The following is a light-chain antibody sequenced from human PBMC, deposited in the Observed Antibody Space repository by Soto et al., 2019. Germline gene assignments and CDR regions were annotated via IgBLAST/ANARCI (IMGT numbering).Light chain of an antibody. J-gene: IGLJ3*02. V-gene: IGLV1-51*01. CDR3: GTWDSSLDAGV. CDR1: SSNIGTNY. CDR2: HNN. Sequence: SVLTQPPSLSAPPGQKATISCPGSSSNIGTNYVPWFQPLPGTAPKLLIYHNNKRPSGIPDRFAGSKSGTSATLGITGLQTGDEADYYCGTWDSSLDAGVFGGGTK.